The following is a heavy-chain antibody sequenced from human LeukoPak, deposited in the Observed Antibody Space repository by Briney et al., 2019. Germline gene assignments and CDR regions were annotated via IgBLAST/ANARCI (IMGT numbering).Heavy chain of an antibody. Sequence: GSLRLSCAASGFTFSSYAMSWVRQAPGKGLEWVSAISGSGGSTYYADSVKGRFTISRDNSKNTLYLQMNSLRAEDTAVYYCARDSRQDYYDSSGYLWFAFDIWGQGTMVTVSS. J-gene: IGHJ3*02. CDR2: ISGSGGST. CDR3: ARDSRQDYYDSSGYLWFAFDI. V-gene: IGHV3-23*01. CDR1: GFTFSSYA. D-gene: IGHD3-22*01.